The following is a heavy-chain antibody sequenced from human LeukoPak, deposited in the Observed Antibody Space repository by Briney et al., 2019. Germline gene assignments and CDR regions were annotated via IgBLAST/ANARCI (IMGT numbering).Heavy chain of an antibody. J-gene: IGHJ5*02. CDR2: INPSGGST. CDR3: ARDRTGSGWFDP. CDR1: RYTFTSYY. Sequence: ASVKVSCKASRYTFTSYYMHWVRQAPGQGLEWMGIINPSGGSTSYAQKFQGRVTMTRDMSTSTVYMELSSLRSEDTAVYYCARDRTGSGWFDPWGQGTLVTVSS. V-gene: IGHV1-46*01.